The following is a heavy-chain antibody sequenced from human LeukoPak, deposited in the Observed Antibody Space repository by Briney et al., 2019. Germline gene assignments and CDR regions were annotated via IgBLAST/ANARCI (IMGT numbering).Heavy chain of an antibody. D-gene: IGHD4-17*01. CDR2: IKQDGSEK. V-gene: IGHV3-7*01. CDR3: ARAPSGGDLDY. J-gene: IGHJ4*02. CDR1: GFTFSSYW. Sequence: GGSLRLSCAASGFTFSSYWMSWVRQAPEKGLEWVANIKQDGSEKYYVDSVKGRFTISRDNAKNSLYLQMNSLRAEGTAVYYCARAPSGGDLDYWGQGTLVTVSS.